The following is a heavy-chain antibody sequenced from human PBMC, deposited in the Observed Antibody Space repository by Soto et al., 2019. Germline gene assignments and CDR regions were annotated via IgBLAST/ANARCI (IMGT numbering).Heavy chain of an antibody. CDR1: GDSISSSSYY. D-gene: IGHD6-19*01. CDR3: ARHPQWLVRRDFDY. V-gene: IGHV4-39*01. J-gene: IGHJ4*02. CDR2: IYYSGST. Sequence: SETLSLTCTVSGDSISSSSYYWGWIRQPPGKGLEWIGSIYYSGSTYYNPSLKSRVTISVDTSKNQFSLKLSSVTAADTAVYYCARHPQWLVRRDFDYWGQGTLVTVSS.